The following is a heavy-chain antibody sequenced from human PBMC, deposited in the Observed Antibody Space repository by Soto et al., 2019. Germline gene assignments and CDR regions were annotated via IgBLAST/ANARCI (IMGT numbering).Heavy chain of an antibody. CDR3: AKAVGSSSWYNYYYYGMDV. CDR2: ISGSGGST. D-gene: IGHD6-13*01. J-gene: IGHJ6*02. Sequence: PGGSLRLSCAASGFPFSSYSMSWVRQAPGKGLEWVSAISGSGGSTYYADSVKGRFTISRDNSKNTLYLQMNSLRAEDTAVYYCAKAVGSSSWYNYYYYGMDVWGQGTTVTVSS. V-gene: IGHV3-23*01. CDR1: GFPFSSYS.